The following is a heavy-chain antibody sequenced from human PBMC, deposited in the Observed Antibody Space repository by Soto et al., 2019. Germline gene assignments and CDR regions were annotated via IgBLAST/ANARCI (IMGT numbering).Heavy chain of an antibody. CDR3: ARVLKEDSASYYNYAMDV. Sequence: ASVKVSCKASGHTFTSSYVHWVLQAPGHGLEWMGVINPRGGSTNYAQKFQGRVTMTRDTSTSTAYMELSSLRSEDTAVYYCARVLKEDSASYYNYAMDVWGQGTTVTVSS. CDR2: INPRGGST. CDR1: GHTFTSSY. J-gene: IGHJ6*02. V-gene: IGHV1-46*01.